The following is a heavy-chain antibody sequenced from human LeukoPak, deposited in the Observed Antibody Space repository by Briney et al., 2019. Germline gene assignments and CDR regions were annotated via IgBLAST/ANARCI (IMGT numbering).Heavy chain of an antibody. J-gene: IGHJ5*02. Sequence: PGGSLRLSCAASGFTFSSYAMHWVRQAPGKGLEWVAVISYDGSNKYYADSVKGRFTISRDNSKNTLYMQMNSLRAEDTALYYCARAPRVYSSSQIPYNWFDPWGQGTLVTVSS. CDR3: ARAPRVYSSSQIPYNWFDP. V-gene: IGHV3-30-3*01. CDR2: ISYDGSNK. D-gene: IGHD6-6*01. CDR1: GFTFSSYA.